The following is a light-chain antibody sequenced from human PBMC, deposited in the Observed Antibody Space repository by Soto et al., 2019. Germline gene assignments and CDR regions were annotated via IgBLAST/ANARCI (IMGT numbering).Light chain of an antibody. CDR1: QSVSSSY. Sequence: EILMTQSPGTLSSSPGERATLSCSASQSVSSSYLAWYQQKPGQAPRLLIYGASSRATGIPDRFSGSGSGTDFTLTISRLEPEDFAVYYCQQYGSSTWTFGQGTKVDIK. J-gene: IGKJ1*01. CDR2: GAS. V-gene: IGKV3-20*01. CDR3: QQYGSSTWT.